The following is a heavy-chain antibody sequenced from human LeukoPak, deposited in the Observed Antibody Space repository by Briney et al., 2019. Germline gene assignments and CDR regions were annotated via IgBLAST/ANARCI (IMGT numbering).Heavy chain of an antibody. J-gene: IGHJ4*02. Sequence: GESLKISCKGSGYRLTSYWIGWVRQMPGKGLDWMGIIYPGDSDTRYSPSFQGQVTISADKSISTAYLQWSSLKASDTAMYYCARRLIDYDSSGYYFDYWGQGTLVTVSS. CDR1: GYRLTSYW. CDR3: ARRLIDYDSSGYYFDY. D-gene: IGHD3-22*01. V-gene: IGHV5-51*01. CDR2: IYPGDSDT.